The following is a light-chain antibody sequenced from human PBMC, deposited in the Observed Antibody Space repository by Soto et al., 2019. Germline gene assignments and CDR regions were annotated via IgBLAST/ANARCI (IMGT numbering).Light chain of an antibody. Sequence: DIQMTQSPSTLSASIGDRVTITCRASQSVSSWLAWYQQKPGKAPNLLIYDASSLESGVPSRFSGSGSGTEFTLTINSLQPDDFATYYCQQYKSYWTFGQGTKVDI. CDR3: QQYKSYWT. CDR1: QSVSSW. J-gene: IGKJ1*01. CDR2: DAS. V-gene: IGKV1-5*01.